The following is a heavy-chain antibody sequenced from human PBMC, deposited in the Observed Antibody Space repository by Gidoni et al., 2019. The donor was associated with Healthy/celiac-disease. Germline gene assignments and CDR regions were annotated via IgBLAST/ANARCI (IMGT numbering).Heavy chain of an antibody. CDR2: ISWNSGSI. CDR3: AKDGGYCSSTSCYYFDY. Sequence: EVQLVESGGGLVQPGSSLILSCPASGFTFDDYAMHWVRQAPGKGLGWVSGISWNSGSIGYADSVKGRFTISRDNAKNSLYLQMNSLRAEDTALYYCAKDGGYCSSTSCYYFDYWGQGTLVTVSS. V-gene: IGHV3-9*01. D-gene: IGHD2-2*01. J-gene: IGHJ4*02. CDR1: GFTFDDYA.